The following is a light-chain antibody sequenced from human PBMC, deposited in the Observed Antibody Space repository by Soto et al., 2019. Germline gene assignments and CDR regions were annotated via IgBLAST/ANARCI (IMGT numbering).Light chain of an antibody. CDR3: CSYAGSSTSYV. J-gene: IGLJ1*01. Sequence: QSVLTQPASVSGSPGQSITISCTGTSSDVGSYNLVSWYQQQPGKAPKLMIYEGSKRPSGVSNRFSGSKSGNTASLTISGRQAEDEADDYCCSYAGSSTSYVFGTGTKLTVL. V-gene: IGLV2-23*01. CDR2: EGS. CDR1: SSDVGSYNL.